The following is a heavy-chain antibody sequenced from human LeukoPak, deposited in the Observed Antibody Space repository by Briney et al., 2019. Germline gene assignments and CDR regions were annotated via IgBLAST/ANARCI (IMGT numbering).Heavy chain of an antibody. CDR1: GFTFSSYG. CDR2: IRYDGSDK. V-gene: IGHV3-30*02. Sequence: GGSLRLSCVASGFTFSSYGMHWVRQAPGKGLEWVTFIRYDGSDKFYADSVKGRFTISRDNSKNTLYLQMNTLRIEDTAMYYCAKDDPIKRAFDMWGPGTMVIAPS. CDR3: AKDDPIKRAFDM. J-gene: IGHJ3*02.